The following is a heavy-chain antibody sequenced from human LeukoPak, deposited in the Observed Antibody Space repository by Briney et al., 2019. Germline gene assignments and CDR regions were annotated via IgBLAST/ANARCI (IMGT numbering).Heavy chain of an antibody. CDR2: ISGSGGST. Sequence: PGGSLRLSCAASGFTFSSYAMSWVRQAPGKGLEWVSAISGSGGSTYYADSVKGRFTISRDNSKNTLYLQMNSLRAEDTAVYYCAKFPSKSAYYDFWSGYLAYNWFDPWGQGTLVTVSS. V-gene: IGHV3-23*01. CDR3: AKFPSKSAYYDFWSGYLAYNWFDP. D-gene: IGHD3-3*01. CDR1: GFTFSSYA. J-gene: IGHJ5*02.